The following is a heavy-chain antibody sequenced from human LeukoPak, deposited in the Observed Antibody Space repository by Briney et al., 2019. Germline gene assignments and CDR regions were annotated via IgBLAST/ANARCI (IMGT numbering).Heavy chain of an antibody. Sequence: PGGSLRLSCVASGFTFSSYAMSWVRQAPGKGLEWVSGISGSSGSAYYADSVRGRFTISRDNAKNTLYLQMSSLRAEDTAVYYCIRGTVGAPGNDYWGQGTLVTVSS. CDR2: ISGSSGSA. CDR3: IRGTVGAPGNDY. J-gene: IGHJ4*02. V-gene: IGHV3-23*01. CDR1: GFTFSSYA. D-gene: IGHD1-26*01.